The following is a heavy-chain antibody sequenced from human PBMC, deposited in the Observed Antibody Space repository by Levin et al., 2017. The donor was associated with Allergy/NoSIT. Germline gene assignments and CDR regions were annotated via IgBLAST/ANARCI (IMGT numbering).Heavy chain of an antibody. V-gene: IGHV3-48*03. D-gene: IGHD3-10*02. CDR3: ASLFPQGYYYYLDV. J-gene: IGHJ6*03. CDR2: ISASGSPT. CDR1: GFTFEIYG. Sequence: GESLKISCSVSGFTFEIYGMNWVRQAPGKRLEWVSHISASGSPTYYADPVRGRFTISRDNAKTSLYLQMNSLRAEDAGVYYCASLFPQGYYYYLDVWGKGTTVTVSS.